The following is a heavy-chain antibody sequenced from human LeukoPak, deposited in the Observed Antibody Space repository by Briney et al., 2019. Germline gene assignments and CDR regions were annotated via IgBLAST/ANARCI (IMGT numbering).Heavy chain of an antibody. CDR2: IWYDGSNK. D-gene: IGHD3-10*01. Sequence: GRSLRLSCAASGFTFSSYGMHWVRQAPGKGLEWVAVIWYDGSNKYYADSVKGRFTISRDNSKNTLYLQMNSLRAEDTAVYYCAKDYGSGSYPRFDPWGQGTLVTVSS. J-gene: IGHJ5*02. CDR3: AKDYGSGSYPRFDP. V-gene: IGHV3-33*06. CDR1: GFTFSSYG.